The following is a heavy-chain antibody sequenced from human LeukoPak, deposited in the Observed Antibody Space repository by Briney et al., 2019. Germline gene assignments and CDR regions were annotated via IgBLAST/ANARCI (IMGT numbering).Heavy chain of an antibody. D-gene: IGHD3-22*01. CDR3: ARGREGYYYDSSGYYRDMDY. J-gene: IGHJ4*02. V-gene: IGHV3-15*01. CDR2: IKSKTDGGTT. CDR1: GFTFSNAW. Sequence: GGSLRLSCAASGFTFSNAWMSWVRQAPGKGLEWVGRIKSKTDGGTTDYAAPVKGRFTISRDDSKNTLYLQMNSLKTEDTAVYYCARGREGYYYDSSGYYRDMDYWGQGTLVTVSS.